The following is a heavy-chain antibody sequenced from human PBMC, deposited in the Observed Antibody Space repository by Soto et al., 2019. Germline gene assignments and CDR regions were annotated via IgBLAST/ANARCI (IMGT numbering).Heavy chain of an antibody. CDR1: GFTFSSYA. CDR3: ARVPGVYANRDRNWFDS. V-gene: IGHV3-64*01. D-gene: IGHD7-27*01. CDR2: ISSNGGST. Sequence: GGSLRLSCAASGFTFSSYAMHWVRQAPGKGLEYVSAISSNGGSTYYANSAKGRFTISRDNSKNTLYLQMGSLTAADTAVYYCARVPGVYANRDRNWFDSWGQGALVTVSS. J-gene: IGHJ5*01.